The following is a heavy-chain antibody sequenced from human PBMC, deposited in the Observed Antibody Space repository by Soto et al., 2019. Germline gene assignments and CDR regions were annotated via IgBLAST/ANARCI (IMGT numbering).Heavy chain of an antibody. V-gene: IGHV4-61*01. CDR3: ARLYSGYDFFDYGMDV. CDR1: GGSVSSGSYY. Sequence: SETLSLTCTVSGGSVSSGSYYWSWIRQPPGKGLEWIGYIYYSGSTNYNPSLKSRVTISVDTSKNQFSLKLSSVTAADTAVYYCARLYSGYDFFDYGMDVWGQGTTVTVSS. J-gene: IGHJ6*02. D-gene: IGHD5-12*01. CDR2: IYYSGST.